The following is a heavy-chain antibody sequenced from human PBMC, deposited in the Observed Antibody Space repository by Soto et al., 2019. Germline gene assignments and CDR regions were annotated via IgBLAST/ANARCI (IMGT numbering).Heavy chain of an antibody. CDR3: AHSGIAVAEFDY. CDR1: GFSLSTSGVG. Sequence: QITLKESGPPLVKPTQTLTLTCTFSGFSLSTSGVGVGWIRQPPGKALEWLALIYWDDDKRYSPSLKSRLTIVKXXSKNQVVLTMTNMDPVDTATYYCAHSGIAVAEFDYWGQGTLVTVSS. D-gene: IGHD6-19*01. J-gene: IGHJ4*02. V-gene: IGHV2-5*02. CDR2: IYWDDDK.